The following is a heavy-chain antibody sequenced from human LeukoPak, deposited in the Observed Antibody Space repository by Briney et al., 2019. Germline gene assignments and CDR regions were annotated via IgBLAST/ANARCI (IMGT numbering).Heavy chain of an antibody. J-gene: IGHJ1*01. CDR1: GFTFSSYA. CDR3: AKPAGADCGGDCYLQYFQH. Sequence: GGSLRLSCAASGFTFSSYAVSWVRQAPGKGLEWVSAISGSGGSTYYADSVKGRFTISRDNSKNTLYLQMNSLRAEDTAVYYCAKPAGADCGGDCYLQYFQHWGQGTLVTVSS. CDR2: ISGSGGST. V-gene: IGHV3-23*01. D-gene: IGHD2-21*02.